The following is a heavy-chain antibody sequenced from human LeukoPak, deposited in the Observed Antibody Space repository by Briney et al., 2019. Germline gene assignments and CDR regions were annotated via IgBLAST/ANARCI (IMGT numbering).Heavy chain of an antibody. CDR1: GGSISSYY. V-gene: IGHV4-59*01. CDR3: ARAGRACSGGSCYEYFDY. J-gene: IGHJ4*02. CDR2: IYYSGST. Sequence: SETLSLTCTVSGGSISSYYWSWIRQPPGKGLEWIGYIYYSGSTNYNPSLKSRVTISVDTSKNQFSLKLSSVTAADTAVYYRARAGRACSGGSCYEYFDYWGQGTLVTVSS. D-gene: IGHD2-15*01.